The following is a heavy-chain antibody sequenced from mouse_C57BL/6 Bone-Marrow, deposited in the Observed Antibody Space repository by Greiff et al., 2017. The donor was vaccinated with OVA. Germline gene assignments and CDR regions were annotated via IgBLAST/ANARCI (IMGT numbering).Heavy chain of an antibody. J-gene: IGHJ1*03. Sequence: QVQLQQSGPELVKPGASVKISCKASGYAFSSSWMNWVKQRPGKGLEWIGRIYPGDGDTNYNGKFKGKATLTADKSSSTAYMQLSSLTSEDSAVYFCASIPYPWYFDVWGTGTTVTVSS. CDR1: GYAFSSSW. V-gene: IGHV1-82*01. CDR3: ASIPYPWYFDV. CDR2: IYPGDGDT.